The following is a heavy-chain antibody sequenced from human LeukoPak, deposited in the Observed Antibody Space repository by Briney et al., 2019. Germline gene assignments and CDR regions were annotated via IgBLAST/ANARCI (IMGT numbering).Heavy chain of an antibody. V-gene: IGHV3-21*01. J-gene: IGHJ4*02. Sequence: GGSLRLSCAASGFTFSSYGMHWVRQAPGKGLEWVSMINSNGKYIYYADSVKGRFTISRDNAKNSLYLQMNSLRAEDTAVYYCARALSGIAARSTETDYWGQGSLVTVSS. CDR1: GFTFSSYG. CDR2: INSNGKYI. CDR3: ARALSGIAARSTETDY. D-gene: IGHD6-6*01.